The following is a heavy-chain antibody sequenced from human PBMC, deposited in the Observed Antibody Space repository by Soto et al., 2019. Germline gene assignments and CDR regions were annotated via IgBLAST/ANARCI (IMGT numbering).Heavy chain of an antibody. CDR2: IWYDGSNK. J-gene: IGHJ4*02. CDR3: ATDRYTYGHDSFYFHY. Sequence: GGSLRLSCAASGFTFSDYGMHWVRQAPGKGLEWVAVIWYDGSNKYYTDSVKGRFSISRDNSKNTLYLQMNSLRAEDTAVYYCATDRYTYGHDSFYFHYWGQGTLVTVSS. CDR1: GFTFSDYG. V-gene: IGHV3-33*01. D-gene: IGHD5-18*01.